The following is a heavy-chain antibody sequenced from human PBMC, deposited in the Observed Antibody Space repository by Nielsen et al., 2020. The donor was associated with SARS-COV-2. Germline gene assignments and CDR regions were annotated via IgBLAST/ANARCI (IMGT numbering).Heavy chain of an antibody. CDR3: AKDLGLWVYYYYGMDV. V-gene: IGHV3-30*18. D-gene: IGHD5-18*01. CDR1: GFTFSSYG. Sequence: GGSLRLSCAASGFTFSSYGMHWVRQAPGKGLEWVAVISYDGSNKYYADSVKGRFTISRDNSKNTLYLQMNSLRAEDTAVYYCAKDLGLWVYYYYGMDVWGQGTTVTVSS. CDR2: ISYDGSNK. J-gene: IGHJ6*02.